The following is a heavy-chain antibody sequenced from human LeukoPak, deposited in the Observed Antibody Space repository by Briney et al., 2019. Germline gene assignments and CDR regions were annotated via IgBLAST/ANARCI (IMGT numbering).Heavy chain of an antibody. D-gene: IGHD2-21*02. CDR2: IYYSGST. CDR1: GGSLSSGGYY. J-gene: IGHJ6*02. CDR3: ARAYCGGDCDIHYYYGMDV. Sequence: SQTLSLTCTVSGGSLSSGGYYWSWIRQHPGKGLEWLGYIYYSGSTYYNPSLKSRVTISVDTSKNQFSLKLSSVTAAATAVYYCARAYCGGDCDIHYYYGMDVWGQGTTVTVSS. V-gene: IGHV4-31*03.